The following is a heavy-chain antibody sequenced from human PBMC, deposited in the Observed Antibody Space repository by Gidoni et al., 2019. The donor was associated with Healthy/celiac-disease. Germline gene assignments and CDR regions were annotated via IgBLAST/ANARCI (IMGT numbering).Heavy chain of an antibody. CDR2: IYHSGST. V-gene: IGHV4-38-2*02. CDR3: ARYSSANWYFDL. J-gene: IGHJ2*01. Sequence: QVQLQESGPGLVKPSETLSLTCTVSGYSISSGYFWGWIRQPPGKGLEWIGNIYHSGSTYYNPSLKSRVTISIDTSKNQFSLKLSSATAADTAVYFCARYSSANWYFDLWGRGTPGHCLL. CDR1: GYSISSGYF. D-gene: IGHD6-19*01.